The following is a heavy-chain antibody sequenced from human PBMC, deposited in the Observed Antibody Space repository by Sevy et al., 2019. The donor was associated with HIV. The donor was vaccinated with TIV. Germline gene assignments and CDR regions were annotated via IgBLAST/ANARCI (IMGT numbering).Heavy chain of an antibody. CDR1: GFPFSDAW. Sequence: GGSLRLSCAASGFPFSDAWMNWVRQAPGKGLEWVGLIKNENAGGTTDYAEPVKGRSTISRDDSKNTLDLQMSSVKTEDTAIYYCTTDCVTGTTGLRAFDLWGQGTMVTVSS. D-gene: IGHD1-7*01. J-gene: IGHJ3*01. V-gene: IGHV3-15*01. CDR2: IKNENAGGTT. CDR3: TTDCVTGTTGLRAFDL.